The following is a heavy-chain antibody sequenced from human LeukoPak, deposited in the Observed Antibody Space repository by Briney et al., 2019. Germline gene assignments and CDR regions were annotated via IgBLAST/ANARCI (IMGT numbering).Heavy chain of an antibody. V-gene: IGHV4-34*01. D-gene: IGHD3-22*01. CDR1: GGSFSDYF. CDR2: ISHSGST. Sequence: PSETLSLTCAVYGGSFSDYFWSWIRQPPGKGLEWIGEISHSGSTTYNPSLRSRVTISGDTSKKQFSLKLSSVTAADTAVYYCVTYYYGSSAPKRNYWGQGILVTVSS. CDR3: VTYYYGSSAPKRNY. J-gene: IGHJ4*02.